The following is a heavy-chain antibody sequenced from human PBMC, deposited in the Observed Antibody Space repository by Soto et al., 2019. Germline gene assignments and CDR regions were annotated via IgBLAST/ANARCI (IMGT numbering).Heavy chain of an antibody. CDR2: ISSSSSYI. CDR1: GFTFSSYS. CDR3: AKVTVNSGMDV. V-gene: IGHV3-21*01. J-gene: IGHJ6*02. Sequence: EVQLVESGGGLVKPGGSLRLSCAASGFTFSSYSMNWVRQAPGKGLEWVSSISSSSSYIYYADSVKGRFTISRDNAKNSLYLQMNSLRAEDTAVYYCAKVTVNSGMDVWGQGTTVTVSS. D-gene: IGHD4-17*01.